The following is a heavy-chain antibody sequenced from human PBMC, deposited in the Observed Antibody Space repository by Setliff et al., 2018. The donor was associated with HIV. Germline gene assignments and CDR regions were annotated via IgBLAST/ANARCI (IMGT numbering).Heavy chain of an antibody. J-gene: IGHJ4*02. CDR3: ARAYNVYDYRFDSSGYDY. V-gene: IGHV3-30*04. CDR2: VSFDGSYK. CDR1: GFTFSSYV. D-gene: IGHD3-22*01. Sequence: GGSLRLSCAASGFTFSSYVMHWVRQAPGKGLECVAVVSFDGSYKYYPDSVKGRFIISRDNSRNRLYLQMSSLRVEDTAVYYCARAYNVYDYRFDSSGYDYWGQGTLVTVSS.